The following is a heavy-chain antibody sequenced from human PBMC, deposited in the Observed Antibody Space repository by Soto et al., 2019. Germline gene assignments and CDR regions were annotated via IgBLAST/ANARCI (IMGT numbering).Heavy chain of an antibody. J-gene: IGHJ6*02. V-gene: IGHV1-18*04. CDR1: GYTFTSYG. Sequence: QVQLVQSGAEVKKPGASVKVSCKASGYTFTSYGISWVRQAPGQGLEWMGWLSDYNGNTNYAQKLQGRVTMTTDTSTSTAYMELRSLRSDDTAVYYCARDRSSGYYYYYGMDVWGQGTTVTVSS. CDR2: LSDYNGNT. CDR3: ARDRSSGYYYYYGMDV. D-gene: IGHD6-6*01.